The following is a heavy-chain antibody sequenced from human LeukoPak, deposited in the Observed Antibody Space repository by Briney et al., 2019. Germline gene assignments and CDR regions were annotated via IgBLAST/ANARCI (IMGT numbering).Heavy chain of an antibody. D-gene: IGHD1-26*01. CDR1: GGSINSYY. J-gene: IGHJ4*02. CDR3: ARLFHPALSGNYPFDY. Sequence: SETLSLTCTVSGGSINSYYWSWIRQPPGKGLEWIAYIYYSGSTSYNPSLKSRVTISVDTSKNQFSLKLNSVTAADAAMYYCARLFHPALSGNYPFDYWGQGTLVTVSS. V-gene: IGHV4-59*01. CDR2: IYYSGST.